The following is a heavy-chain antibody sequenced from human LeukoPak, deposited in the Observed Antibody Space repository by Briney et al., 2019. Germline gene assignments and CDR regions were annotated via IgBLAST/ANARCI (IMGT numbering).Heavy chain of an antibody. V-gene: IGHV1-2*02. CDR2: INPNSGGT. J-gene: IGHJ3*02. CDR1: GYTFTGYY. CDR3: ARVSSYYDSSGYLAFDI. Sequence: ASVKVSCKASGYTFTGYYMHWVRQAPGQGLEWMGWINPNSGGTNYAQKFQGRVTMTRDTSISTAYMELSRLRSDDTAVYYCARVSSYYDSSGYLAFDIWGQGTMVTVPS. D-gene: IGHD3-22*01.